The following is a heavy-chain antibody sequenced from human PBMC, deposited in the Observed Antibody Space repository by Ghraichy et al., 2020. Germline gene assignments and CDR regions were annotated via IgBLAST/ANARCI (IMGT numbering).Heavy chain of an antibody. V-gene: IGHV4-59*01. CDR3: TRVTREGSSDY. J-gene: IGHJ4*02. CDR2: VYYSGST. Sequence: SETLSLTCTVSGGSMSRTHWSWIRQSPGKGLEWIGYVYYSGSTNYNPSLKSRVTISVDTSKNQFSLKLSSVTPADTAVYYCTRVTREGSSDYWCQGTLVT. D-gene: IGHD6-6*01. CDR1: GGSMSRTH.